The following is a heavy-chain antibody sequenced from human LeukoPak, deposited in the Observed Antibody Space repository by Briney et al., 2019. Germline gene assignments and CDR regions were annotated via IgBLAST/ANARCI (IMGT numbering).Heavy chain of an antibody. J-gene: IGHJ4*02. D-gene: IGHD3-22*01. CDR2: ISSSSSYI. CDR1: GFTFSSYS. CDR3: ARNSFTGDSSGYDPVDY. V-gene: IGHV3-21*01. Sequence: GGSLRLSCAASGFTFSSYSMNWVRQAAGKGLEWVSSISSSSSYIYYADSVKGRFTISRDNAKISLYLQMNSLRAEDTAVYYCARNSFTGDSSGYDPVDYWGQGTLVTVSS.